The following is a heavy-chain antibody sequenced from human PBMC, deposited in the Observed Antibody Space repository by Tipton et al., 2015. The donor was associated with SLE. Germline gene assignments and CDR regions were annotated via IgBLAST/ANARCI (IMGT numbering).Heavy chain of an antibody. D-gene: IGHD5-12*01. CDR1: GGSIITSSYY. V-gene: IGHV4-39*07. J-gene: IGHJ6*02. CDR2: VYYSGET. Sequence: LRLSCTVSGGSIITSSYYWDWIRQTPGRGLDWIGGVYYSGETYYNPSLKSRVTISIDTSNNQFSLRLSSVTAADTAVYYCARRAGGYQYYYGMDVWGQGSTVTVSS. CDR3: ARRAGGYQYYYGMDV.